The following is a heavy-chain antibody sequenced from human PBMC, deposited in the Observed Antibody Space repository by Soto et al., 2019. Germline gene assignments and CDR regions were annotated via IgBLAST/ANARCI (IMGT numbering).Heavy chain of an antibody. V-gene: IGHV4-30-2*01. J-gene: IGHJ5*02. D-gene: IGHD2-15*01. CDR3: ARVCEKSGGSPGWFDP. Sequence: QLQLQESGSGLVKPSQTLSLTCAVSGGSISSGGYSWSWIRQPPGKGLEWIGYIYHSGSTYYNPSLKSRGTISVDRSKNQFSLKLSSVTAADTAVYYCARVCEKSGGSPGWFDPWGQGTLVTVSS. CDR2: IYHSGST. CDR1: GGSISSGGYS.